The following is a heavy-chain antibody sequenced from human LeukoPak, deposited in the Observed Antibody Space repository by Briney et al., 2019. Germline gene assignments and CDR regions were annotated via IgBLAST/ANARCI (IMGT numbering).Heavy chain of an antibody. J-gene: IGHJ4*02. CDR1: GFSFNTYS. D-gene: IGHD3-9*01. CDR2: ISSGSTYI. V-gene: IGHV3-21*01. Sequence: PGGSLRLSCAASGFSFNTYSMNWVRQAPGKGLEWVSYISSGSTYIYYADSVKGRFTISRDNGKNSLYLQMNSLRAEDTAVYYCAREHDWGDFDYWGQGALVTVSS. CDR3: AREHDWGDFDY.